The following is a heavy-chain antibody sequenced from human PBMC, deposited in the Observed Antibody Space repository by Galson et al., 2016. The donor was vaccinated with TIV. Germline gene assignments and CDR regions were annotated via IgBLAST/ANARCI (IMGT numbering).Heavy chain of an antibody. CDR3: AAGGFCSNSACYYGGLDY. CDR2: IFHSGNT. J-gene: IGHJ4*02. Sequence: LSLTCPVSGGSTNSGDYYWSWIRQHPGRGLEWIGYIFHSGNTYYNPSLKSRLSISVDTSNNHVALKLNSVTAADTAVYYCAAGGFCSNSACYYGGLDYWGRGTLVTVSS. D-gene: IGHD2-21*01. CDR1: GGSTNSGDYY. V-gene: IGHV4-31*03.